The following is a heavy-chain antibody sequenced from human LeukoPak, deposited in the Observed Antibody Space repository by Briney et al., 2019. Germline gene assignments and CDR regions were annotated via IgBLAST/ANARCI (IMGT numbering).Heavy chain of an antibody. J-gene: IGHJ3*02. V-gene: IGHV4-59*01. CDR1: GGSISSYY. D-gene: IGHD3-9*01. CDR3: ARDAGVLRYFDWSTDAFDI. CDR2: IYYSGST. Sequence: SETLSLNCSVSGGSISSYYWSWIRQPPGKGLEWIGYIYYSGSTNYNPSLKSRVTTSVDTSKNQFSLKLSSVTAADTAVYYCARDAGVLRYFDWSTDAFDIWGQGTMVTVSS.